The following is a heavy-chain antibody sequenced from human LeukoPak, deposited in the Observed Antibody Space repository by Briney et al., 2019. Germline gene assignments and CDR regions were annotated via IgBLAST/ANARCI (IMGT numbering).Heavy chain of an antibody. V-gene: IGHV4-4*07. D-gene: IGHD2-15*01. CDR2: IFTSGST. CDR1: GGSISSYY. Sequence: SETLSLTCTVSGGSISSYYWSWIRQPAGKGLEWIGRIFTSGSTNYNPSLKTRFTMSVDTSKNQFSPKLSSVSSADTAVYYCARDRARYCSGGSCYMLDYWGQGTLVTVSS. J-gene: IGHJ4*02. CDR3: ARDRARYCSGGSCYMLDY.